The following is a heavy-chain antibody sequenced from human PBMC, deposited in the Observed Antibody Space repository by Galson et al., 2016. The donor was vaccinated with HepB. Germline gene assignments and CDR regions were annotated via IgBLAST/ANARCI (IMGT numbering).Heavy chain of an antibody. CDR3: EKDVSNQNWFDP. Sequence: SLRLSCAASGFTFSSYAMHWVRQAPGKGLEWVAVISYDGSNKYYADSVKGRFTISRDNSKNTLYLQMNSLRAEDTAVYYCEKDVSNQNWFDPWGQGTLVTVSS. J-gene: IGHJ5*02. CDR2: ISYDGSNK. V-gene: IGHV3-30*04. D-gene: IGHD3-3*02. CDR1: GFTFSSYA.